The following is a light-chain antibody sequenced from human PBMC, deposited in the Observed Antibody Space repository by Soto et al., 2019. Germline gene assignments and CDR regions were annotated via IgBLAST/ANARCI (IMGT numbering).Light chain of an antibody. Sequence: QSVLTQPPSVSEAPRQRVTISCSGSWSNIGNNAVSWFQQLPGKAPKLLIYYDDLLASGVSDRFSGSKSGTSASLAISGLQSEDEADYYCAVWDDSLNGRILGGGTKRTVL. V-gene: IGLV1-36*01. CDR3: AVWDDSLNGRI. CDR2: YDD. J-gene: IGLJ2*01. CDR1: WSNIGNNA.